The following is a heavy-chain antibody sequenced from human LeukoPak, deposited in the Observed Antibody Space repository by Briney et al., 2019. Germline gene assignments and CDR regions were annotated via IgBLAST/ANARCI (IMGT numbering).Heavy chain of an antibody. V-gene: IGHV4-59*01. D-gene: IGHD2-2*02. CDR1: GGSISSYY. J-gene: IGHJ3*02. Sequence: KPSETLSLTCTVTGGSISSYYWSWIRQPPGKGLEWIGYIYYSGSSNYNSALKSRVTISADTSKNQFSLKPSSVTAADTAIYYCARIGGIPLGSFDIWGQGTMVTVSS. CDR3: ARIGGIPLGSFDI. CDR2: IYYSGSS.